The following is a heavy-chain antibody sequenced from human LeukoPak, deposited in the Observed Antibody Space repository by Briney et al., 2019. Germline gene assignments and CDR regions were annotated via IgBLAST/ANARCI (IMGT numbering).Heavy chain of an antibody. J-gene: IGHJ5*02. Sequence: GGSLRLSCAASGFTFRGYATGWVRQAPGKGLEWVSAISGSGGSTYYADSVKGRFTISRDNSKNTLYLQMNSLRAEDTAVYYCAKDGDRNYDWFDPWGQGTLVTVSS. CDR2: ISGSGGST. V-gene: IGHV3-23*01. CDR1: GFTFRGYA. CDR3: AKDGDRNYDWFDP. D-gene: IGHD4-4*01.